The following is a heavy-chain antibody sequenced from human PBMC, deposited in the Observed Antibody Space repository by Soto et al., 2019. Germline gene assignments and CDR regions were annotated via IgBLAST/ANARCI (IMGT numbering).Heavy chain of an antibody. CDR3: ARDRGGLDY. CDR2: IGTAGGT. V-gene: IGHV3-13*01. J-gene: IGHJ4*02. Sequence: GXPLRLSCPASVFACSRYHMHCVRQATGKGLEWVSAIGTAGGTYYPGSVKGRFTISRENAKNSLYLQMNSLRAGDTAVYYCARDRGGLDYWGQGTLVTVSS. CDR1: VFACSRYH.